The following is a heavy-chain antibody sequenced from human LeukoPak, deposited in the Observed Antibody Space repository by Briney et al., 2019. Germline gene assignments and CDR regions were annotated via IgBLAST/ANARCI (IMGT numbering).Heavy chain of an antibody. J-gene: IGHJ4*02. CDR3: ARGSRTGWYYFDY. Sequence: SVKVSCKASGGTFSSYAFSWVRQAPGQGLEWMGGIIPLLGTANYAQKFQGRVTITADTSSSTVYMELRSLRSDDTAVYYCARGSRTGWYYFDYWGQGTLVTVSS. CDR1: GGTFSSYA. D-gene: IGHD6-19*01. CDR2: IIPLLGTA. V-gene: IGHV1-69*06.